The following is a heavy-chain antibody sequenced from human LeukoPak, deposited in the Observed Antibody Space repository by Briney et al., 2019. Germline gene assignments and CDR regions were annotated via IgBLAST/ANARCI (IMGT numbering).Heavy chain of an antibody. CDR3: ARSYCSSTSCYYYYGMDV. Sequence: PSETLSLTCTVSGGSISSYYWSWIWQPAGKGLEWIGRIYTSGSTNYNPSLKSRVTMSVDTSKNQFSLKLSSVTAADTAVYYCARSYCSSTSCYYYYGMDVWGQGTTVTVSS. J-gene: IGHJ6*02. D-gene: IGHD2-2*01. CDR2: IYTSGST. V-gene: IGHV4-4*07. CDR1: GGSISSYY.